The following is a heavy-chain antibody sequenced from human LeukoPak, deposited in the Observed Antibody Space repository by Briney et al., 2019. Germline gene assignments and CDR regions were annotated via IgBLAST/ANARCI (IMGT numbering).Heavy chain of an antibody. CDR2: ISSSGSTI. J-gene: IGHJ4*02. CDR3: AKTTVTTSLPFDY. V-gene: IGHV3-48*03. CDR1: GFTFSSYE. Sequence: GGSLRLSCAASGFTFSSYEMNWVRQAPGKGLEWVSYISSSGSTIYYADSVKGRFTISRDNAKNSLYPQMNSLRAEDTAVYYCAKTTVTTSLPFDYWGQGTLVTVSS. D-gene: IGHD4-17*01.